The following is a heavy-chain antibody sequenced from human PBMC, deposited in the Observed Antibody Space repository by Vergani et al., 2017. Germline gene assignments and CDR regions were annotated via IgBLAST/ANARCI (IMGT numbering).Heavy chain of an antibody. J-gene: IGHJ3*02. D-gene: IGHD3-3*01. Sequence: QVQLVQSGAEVKKPGASVKVSCKASGYTFTGYYMHWVRQAPGQGLEWMGWINPNSGGTNYAQKFQGRVTMTRDTSISTAYMELSRLRSADTAVYYCARSQRRGSGYSAFDIWGQGTMVTVSS. V-gene: IGHV1-2*02. CDR2: INPNSGGT. CDR3: ARSQRRGSGYSAFDI. CDR1: GYTFTGYY.